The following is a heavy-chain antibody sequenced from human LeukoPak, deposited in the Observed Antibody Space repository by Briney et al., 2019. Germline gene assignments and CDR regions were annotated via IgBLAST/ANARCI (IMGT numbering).Heavy chain of an antibody. J-gene: IGHJ4*02. Sequence: GASVKVSCKASGGTFSSYAISWVRQAPGQGLEWMGGIIPIFGTANYAQKFQGRVTITADESTSTAYMELSSLRSEDTAVYYCARSEVSDIEPIHYYSDYWGQGTLVTVSS. D-gene: IGHD5-18*01. CDR3: ARSEVSDIEPIHYYSDY. V-gene: IGHV1-69*13. CDR2: IIPIFGTA. CDR1: GGTFSSYA.